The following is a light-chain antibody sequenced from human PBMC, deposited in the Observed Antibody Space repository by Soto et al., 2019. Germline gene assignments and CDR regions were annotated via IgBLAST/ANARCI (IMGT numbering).Light chain of an antibody. J-gene: IGLJ2*01. CDR2: EFI. CDR1: SSDVGAYNY. Sequence: QSALTQPASVSGSPGQSITISCTGTSSDVGAYNYVSWYQHYPGKAPQLIIYEFINRPSGVPSRFSGSKSGNTAFLTISGLQAEDEADYYCSSYTTTSTRFGGGTKLTVL. CDR3: SSYTTTSTR. V-gene: IGLV2-14*01.